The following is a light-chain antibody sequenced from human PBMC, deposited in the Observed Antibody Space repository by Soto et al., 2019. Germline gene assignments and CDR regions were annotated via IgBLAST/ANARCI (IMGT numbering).Light chain of an antibody. CDR1: QNININ. V-gene: IGKV3D-15*01. CDR2: GAS. CDR3: QQYKDWPPLT. Sequence: EIVMTQSPLTLPVSPGERATLSCRASQNININLAWYQQGPGQAPRVLIYGASSRASGIPDRFSGSGSGTDFTLTINRLEPDDFAVYYCQQYKDWPPLTFGGGTRVEIK. J-gene: IGKJ4*01.